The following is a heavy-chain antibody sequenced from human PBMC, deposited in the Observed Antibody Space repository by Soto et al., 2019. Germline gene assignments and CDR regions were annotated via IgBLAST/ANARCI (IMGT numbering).Heavy chain of an antibody. J-gene: IGHJ4*02. CDR3: ARGRDDYIWGSYRTWGSDY. Sequence: SETLSLTCAVHGGSFSGYYWSWIRQPPGKGLEWIGEINHSGSTNYNPSLKSRVTISVDTSKNQFSLKLSSVTAADTAVYYCARGRDDYIWGSYRTWGSDYWGQGTLVTVSS. CDR1: GGSFSGYY. D-gene: IGHD3-16*02. V-gene: IGHV4-34*01. CDR2: INHSGST.